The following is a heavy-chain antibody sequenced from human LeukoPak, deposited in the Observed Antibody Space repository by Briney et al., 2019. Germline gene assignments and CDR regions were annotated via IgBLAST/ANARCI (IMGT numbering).Heavy chain of an antibody. CDR1: GGSISGYY. D-gene: IGHD6-6*01. CDR3: VRSIGAPGLHFDY. CDR2: IFYSGSGST. J-gene: IGHJ4*02. V-gene: IGHV4-59*01. Sequence: SETLSLTCTVSGGSISGYYWTWIRQPPGKGLEWIGYIFYSGSGSTNYNPSLKSRVTISVDTSKNQFSLKLSSVTAEDAAVYYCVRSIGAPGLHFDYWGQGTLVTVSS.